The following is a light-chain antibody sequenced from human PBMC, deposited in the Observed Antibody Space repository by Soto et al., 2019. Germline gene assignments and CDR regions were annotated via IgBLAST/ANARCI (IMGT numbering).Light chain of an antibody. CDR1: QSVSSN. V-gene: IGKV3-15*01. CDR3: LQYNNWPYT. CDR2: GAS. J-gene: IGKJ2*01. Sequence: EIVMTQSPATLSVSPGERATLSCRASQSVSSNLAWYQQKPGQAPRLLIYGASTRATGIPARFSGSGSGTECTLTISSLQSEDFAVYYCLQYNNWPYTFGQGTKLEIK.